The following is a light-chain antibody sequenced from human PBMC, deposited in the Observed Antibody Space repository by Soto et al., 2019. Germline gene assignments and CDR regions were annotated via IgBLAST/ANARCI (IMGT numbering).Light chain of an antibody. CDR3: QQYADSPLT. CDR2: GAS. J-gene: IGKJ4*01. Sequence: ENVLTQSPCALSVSPGERATLSCRASQSVGRNYLAWYQQKPGQAPRLLIYGASSRATGVPDRFSGSGSGTVFTLAISRLEPEDFAVYYCQQYADSPLTFGGGTKLETK. CDR1: QSVGRNY. V-gene: IGKV3-20*01.